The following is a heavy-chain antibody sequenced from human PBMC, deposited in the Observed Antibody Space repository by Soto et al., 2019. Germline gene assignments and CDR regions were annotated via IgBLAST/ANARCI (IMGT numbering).Heavy chain of an antibody. CDR1: GYTFTTYA. D-gene: IGHD3-10*01. J-gene: IGHJ4*02. Sequence: QVQLVQSGAEVQKPGASVKVSCKASGYTFTTYAIHWVRQAPGQRPEWMGWINAGHGNTKYSQKFQGRVTITRDKSASTAYMELSSLRSEDTAVYYCVSDMGTSYRYYFDVWGQGTLVTVSS. CDR2: INAGHGNT. CDR3: VSDMGTSYRYYFDV. V-gene: IGHV1-3*01.